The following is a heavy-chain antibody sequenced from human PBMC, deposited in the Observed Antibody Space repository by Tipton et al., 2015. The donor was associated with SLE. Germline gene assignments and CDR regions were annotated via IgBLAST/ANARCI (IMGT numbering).Heavy chain of an antibody. V-gene: IGHV1-18*01. D-gene: IGHD6-13*01. CDR3: ARGQQELGIYYFDY. J-gene: IGHJ4*02. Sequence: QSGAEVKKPGASVKVSCKASGYTFTSYGISWVRQAPGQGLEWMGWISAYNGNTNYAQKLQGRVTMTRNTSISTAYMELSSLRSEDTAVYYCARGQQELGIYYFDYWGQGTLVTVSS. CDR2: ISAYNGNT. CDR1: GYTFTSYG.